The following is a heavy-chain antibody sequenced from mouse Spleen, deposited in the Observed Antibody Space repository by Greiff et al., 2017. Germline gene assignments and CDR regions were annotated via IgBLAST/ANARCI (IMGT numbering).Heavy chain of an antibody. Sequence: DVKLVESGGGLVKPGGSLKLSCAASGFTFSSYAMSWVRQTPEKRLEWVATISSGGSYTYYPDSVKGRFTISRDNAKNTLYLQMSSLRSEDTAMYYCARHGGSSNYAMDYWGQGTSVTVSS. D-gene: IGHD1-1*01. CDR3: ARHGGSSNYAMDY. CDR2: ISSGGSYT. V-gene: IGHV5-9-3*01. J-gene: IGHJ4*01. CDR1: GFTFSSYA.